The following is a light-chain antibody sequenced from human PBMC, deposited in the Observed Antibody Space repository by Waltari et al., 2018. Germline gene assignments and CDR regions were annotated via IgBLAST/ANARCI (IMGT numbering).Light chain of an antibody. V-gene: IGLV2-23*02. J-gene: IGLJ1*01. CDR1: PRDGGNYDI. CDR3: CSYAGRGTYV. Sequence: QSALTQPASVSGPPGQSITISCTGTPRDGGNYDIVPWYQQPPGKAPKLLICEVIKRPSGVASRFSGSKSGNTASLTISGLQGEDEADYYCCSYAGRGTYVFGSGTKVTVL. CDR2: EVI.